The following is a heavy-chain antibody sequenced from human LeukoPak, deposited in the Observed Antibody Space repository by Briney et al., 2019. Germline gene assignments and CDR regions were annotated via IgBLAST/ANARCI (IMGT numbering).Heavy chain of an antibody. V-gene: IGHV4-61*08. CDR1: GGPINSGDYY. CDR2: IYYSGST. J-gene: IGHJ2*01. D-gene: IGHD4-23*01. Sequence: SQTLSLTCTVSGGPINSGDYYWSWIRQPPGKGLEWVGYIYYSGSTNYNPSLKSRVTISVDTSKNQFSLKLSSVTAADTAVYYCARVFGGSRPPNWYFDLWGRGTLVTVSS. CDR3: ARVFGGSRPPNWYFDL.